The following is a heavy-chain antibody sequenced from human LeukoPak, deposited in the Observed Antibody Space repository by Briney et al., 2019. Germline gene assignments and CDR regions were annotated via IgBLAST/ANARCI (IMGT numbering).Heavy chain of an antibody. V-gene: IGHV3-53*01. J-gene: IGHJ4*02. CDR2: IYSGGST. CDR1: GFTVSSNY. Sequence: GGSLRLSCAASGFTVSSNYMSWVRQAPGKGLEWVSVIYSGGSTYYADSVRGRFTISRDNSKNTLYLQMNSLRAEDTAVYYCAKDYFDSGSSNFDYWGQGTLVTVSS. CDR3: AKDYFDSGSSNFDY. D-gene: IGHD3-10*01.